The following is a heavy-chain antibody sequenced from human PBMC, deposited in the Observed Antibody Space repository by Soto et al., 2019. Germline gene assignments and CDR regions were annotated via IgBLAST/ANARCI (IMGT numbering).Heavy chain of an antibody. CDR2: INPNSGGT. CDR3: PRRHPGIVVVVAATWGMDV. CDR1: GDAFTCYN. D-gene: IGHD2-15*01. J-gene: IGHJ6*01. Sequence: VKVTCKACGDAFTCYNMPWVRHAPGQGLEWMGWINPNSGGTNYAQKFQGWVNMTRDTSPSTAYRELSRLRSDDTAVYYCPRRHPGIVVVVAATWGMDVWGQGITVTVYS. V-gene: IGHV1-2*04.